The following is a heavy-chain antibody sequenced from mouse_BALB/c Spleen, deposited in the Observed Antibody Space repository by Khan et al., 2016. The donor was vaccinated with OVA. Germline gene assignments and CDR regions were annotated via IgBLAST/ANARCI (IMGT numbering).Heavy chain of an antibody. V-gene: IGHV5-6*01. D-gene: IGHD1-2*01. J-gene: IGHJ4*01. CDR1: GFIFSSYG. CDR3: TRVITSTTGDYYAMDY. Sequence: EVELVESGGDLVKPGGSLKLSCAASGFIFSSYGMSWVRQTPDRRLEWVATISSGGSFTYYSDSVKGRFTISRDNAKNTLSLQMSSLRSEDTAMFYCTRVITSTTGDYYAMDYWGQGTSVTVSS. CDR2: ISSGGSFT.